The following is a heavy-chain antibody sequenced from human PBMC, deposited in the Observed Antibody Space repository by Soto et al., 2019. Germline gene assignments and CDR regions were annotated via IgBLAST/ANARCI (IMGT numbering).Heavy chain of an antibody. V-gene: IGHV3-23*01. Sequence: PVESLKISCAASGVTCSRSAMSWVRQAPGKGLEWVSAISESGDNTFYADSVKGRFTISRDNTKSTLYLQMSSLRAEDTALYFCAKGGYNFGLDPWGQGTLVTVSS. D-gene: IGHD5-18*01. J-gene: IGHJ5*02. CDR1: GVTCSRSA. CDR2: ISESGDNT. CDR3: AKGGYNFGLDP.